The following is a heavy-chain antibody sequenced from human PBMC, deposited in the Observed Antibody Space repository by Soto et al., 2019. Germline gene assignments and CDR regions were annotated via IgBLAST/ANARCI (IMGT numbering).Heavy chain of an antibody. Sequence: QVHLQESGPGLVKPSETLSLNCTVSGGTMNSYYWTWIRQPAGKGLEWIGRIYSSGSTKYNPSLQSRVATPLDTSKNQFSLRLTSVTAADTAVYYCARGQRFSDWFDPWGQGTLVTVSS. CDR1: GGTMNSYY. CDR2: IYSSGST. V-gene: IGHV4-4*07. J-gene: IGHJ5*02. D-gene: IGHD3-3*01. CDR3: ARGQRFSDWFDP.